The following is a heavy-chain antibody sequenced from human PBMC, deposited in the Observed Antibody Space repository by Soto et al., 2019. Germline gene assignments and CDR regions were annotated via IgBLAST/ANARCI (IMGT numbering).Heavy chain of an antibody. CDR2: FDPEDGET. Sequence: QVQLVQSGAEVKKPGASVKVSCKVSGYTLTELSMHWVRQAPGKGLEWMGGFDPEDGETIYAQKFQGRVTMTEDTSTDTAYMELSSLRFEDTAVYYCATIPNPATFDDSSGYYPTASNYFDYWGQGTLVTVSS. CDR1: GYTLTELS. D-gene: IGHD3-22*01. V-gene: IGHV1-24*01. CDR3: ATIPNPATFDDSSGYYPTASNYFDY. J-gene: IGHJ4*02.